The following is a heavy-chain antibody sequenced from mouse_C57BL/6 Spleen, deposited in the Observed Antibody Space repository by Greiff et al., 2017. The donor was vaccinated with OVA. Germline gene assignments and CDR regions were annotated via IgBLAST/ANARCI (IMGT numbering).Heavy chain of an antibody. V-gene: IGHV1-69*01. Sequence: VQLQQPGAELVMPGASVKLSCKASGYTFTSYWMHWVKQRPGQGLEWIGEIDPSDSYTNYNQKFKGKSTLTVDKSSSTAYMPLSSLTSEDSAVYYCARSIEPDAMDYWGQGTPVTVSS. CDR2: IDPSDSYT. CDR1: GYTFTSYW. J-gene: IGHJ4*01. CDR3: ARSIEPDAMDY.